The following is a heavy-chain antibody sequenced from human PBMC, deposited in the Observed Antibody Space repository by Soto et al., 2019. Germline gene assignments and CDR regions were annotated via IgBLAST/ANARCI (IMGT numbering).Heavy chain of an antibody. CDR1: GGSVSSGSYY. V-gene: IGHV4-61*01. J-gene: IGHJ5*02. CDR2: IYYGGNP. CDR3: ARDSDCSSTSCYTLGPRWFDP. Sequence: PSETLSLTCTVSGGSVSSGSYYWSWIRQPPGKGLEWIGHIYYGGNPNYNPSLKSRVTISVDASKNQFALKLRCVPAADTAVYYCARDSDCSSTSCYTLGPRWFDPWGQGALVTSPQ. D-gene: IGHD2-2*02.